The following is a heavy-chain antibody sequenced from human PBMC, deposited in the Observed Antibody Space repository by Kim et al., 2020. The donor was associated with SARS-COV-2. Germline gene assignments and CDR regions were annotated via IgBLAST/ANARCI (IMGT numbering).Heavy chain of an antibody. CDR3: ARDSGLLWFGDHPGSFQH. D-gene: IGHD3-10*01. V-gene: IGHV3-30*04. CDR1: GFTFSSYA. CDR2: ISYDGSNK. Sequence: GGSLRLSCAASGFTFSSYAMHWVRQAPGKGLEWVAVISYDGSNKYYADSVKGRFTISRDNSKNTLYLQMNSLRAEDTAVYYCARDSGLLWFGDHPGSFQHWGQGTLVTVSS. J-gene: IGHJ1*01.